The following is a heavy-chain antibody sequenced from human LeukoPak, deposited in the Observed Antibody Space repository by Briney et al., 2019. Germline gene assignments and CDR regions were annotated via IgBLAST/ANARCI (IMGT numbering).Heavy chain of an antibody. CDR1: GYTFTDYY. V-gene: IGHV1-2*02. J-gene: IGHJ4*02. CDR3: ARGRWLRNGYNSLYYFDY. D-gene: IGHD5-24*01. CDR2: INPNSGGT. Sequence: GASVKVSCKASGYTFTDYYMHWVRQAPGQGLEWMGWINPNSGGTNYAQKFQGRVTMTRDTPISTAYMELSRLRSDDTAVYYCARGRWLRNGYNSLYYFDYWGQGTLVTVSS.